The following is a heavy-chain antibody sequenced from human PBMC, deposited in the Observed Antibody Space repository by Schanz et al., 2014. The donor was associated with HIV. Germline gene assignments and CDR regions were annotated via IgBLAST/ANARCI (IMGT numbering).Heavy chain of an antibody. Sequence: EVQLVESGGGLVQPGRSLRLSCAASGFIFDDYAMHWARQAPGKGLEWVSGISWNSDSKGYADSVKGRFTISRDNAKNSLYLQMNSLRAEDTALYYCARRQWVAPDYWGQGTLVTVSS. D-gene: IGHD6-19*01. V-gene: IGHV3-9*01. CDR3: ARRQWVAPDY. J-gene: IGHJ4*02. CDR1: GFIFDDYA. CDR2: ISWNSDSK.